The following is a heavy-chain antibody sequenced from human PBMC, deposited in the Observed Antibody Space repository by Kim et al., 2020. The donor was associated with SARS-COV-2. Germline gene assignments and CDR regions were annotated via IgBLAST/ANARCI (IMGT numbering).Heavy chain of an antibody. CDR2: ITGDGKSR. J-gene: IGHJ6*01. CDR3: ARESARRPHYYG. CDR1: GFSFSDYY. Sequence: GGSLRLSCAASGFSFSDYYMSWIRQTPGQGLECVSYITGDGKSRYNRDSVKRRFTIYRDNTKHLLYLQKHSLRVEDTAVYYCARESARRPHYYG. V-gene: IGHV3-11*01.